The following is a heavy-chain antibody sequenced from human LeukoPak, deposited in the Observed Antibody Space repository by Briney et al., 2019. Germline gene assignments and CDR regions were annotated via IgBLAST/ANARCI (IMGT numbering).Heavy chain of an antibody. Sequence: SETLSLTCTVSGGSISSGGYYWSWIRQHPGKGLEWIGYIYYSGSTYYNPSLKSRVTISVDTSENQFSLKLSSVTAADTAVYYCARARYYYDSIWFDPWGQGTLVTVSS. CDR2: IYYSGST. D-gene: IGHD3-22*01. CDR3: ARARYYYDSIWFDP. J-gene: IGHJ5*02. V-gene: IGHV4-31*03. CDR1: GGSISSGGYY.